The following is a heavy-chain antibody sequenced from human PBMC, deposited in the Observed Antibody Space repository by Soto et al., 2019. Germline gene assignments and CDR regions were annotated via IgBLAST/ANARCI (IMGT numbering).Heavy chain of an antibody. J-gene: IGHJ3*02. CDR3: ARHPRDGSTAWDESFDI. D-gene: IGHD6-13*01. CDR2: VYYSGNN. Sequence: KPLESLSLNWTVSCGCISPRSYYCDRLRPSPGQGLEWIGNVYYSGNNHYNPSFESRVTMSIDASKNQFSLRLSSVTAADTAVYYCARHPRDGSTAWDESFDIWGQGTMVT. CDR1: CGCISPRSYY. V-gene: IGHV4-39*01.